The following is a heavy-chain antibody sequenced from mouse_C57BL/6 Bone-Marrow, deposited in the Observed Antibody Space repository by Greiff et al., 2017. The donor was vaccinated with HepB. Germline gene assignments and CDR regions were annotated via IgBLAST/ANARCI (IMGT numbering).Heavy chain of an antibody. CDR3: TTALYYDYDGLAY. Sequence: EVQLKQSGAELVRPGASVKLSCTASGFNIKDDYMHWVKQRPEQGLEWIGWIDPENGDTEYASKFQGKATITADTSSNTAYLQLSSLTSEDTAVYYCTTALYYDYDGLAYWGQGTLVTVSA. D-gene: IGHD2-4*01. V-gene: IGHV14-4*01. J-gene: IGHJ3*01. CDR2: IDPENGDT. CDR1: GFNIKDDY.